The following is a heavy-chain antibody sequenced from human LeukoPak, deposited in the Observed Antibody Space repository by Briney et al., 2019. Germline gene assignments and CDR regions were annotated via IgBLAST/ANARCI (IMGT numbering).Heavy chain of an antibody. D-gene: IGHD3-10*01. CDR1: GYTFTCYA. CDR3: ARGPVLLWFGESPAFDP. J-gene: IGHJ5*02. V-gene: IGHV1-3*01. CDR2: INAGNGNT. Sequence: GASVKVSFKASGYTFTCYAMHWVRQAPGQRGEGMGWINAGNGNTKYSQKFQGRVTITRDTYESKAYMEQSTLRSKDTAVYYCARGPVLLWFGESPAFDPWRQGTLVTVSS.